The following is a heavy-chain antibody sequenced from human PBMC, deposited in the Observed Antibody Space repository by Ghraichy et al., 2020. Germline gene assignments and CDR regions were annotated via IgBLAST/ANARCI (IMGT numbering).Heavy chain of an antibody. J-gene: IGHJ4*02. D-gene: IGHD1-26*01. CDR2: ISGDHGNT. Sequence: MGWISGDHGNTNYAQKIQGRVTITTDTSTSTAYMALRSLRSDDTAVYYCARAGRNTYYYFDFWGQGNLVTVSS. CDR3: ARAGRNTYYYFDF. V-gene: IGHV1-18*01.